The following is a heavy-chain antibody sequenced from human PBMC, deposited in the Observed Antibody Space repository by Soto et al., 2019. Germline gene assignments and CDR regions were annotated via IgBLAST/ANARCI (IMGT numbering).Heavy chain of an antibody. CDR2: IFYTGST. J-gene: IGHJ3*02. V-gene: IGHV4-39*07. CDR1: GGSVDSNRYY. D-gene: IGHD6-13*01. Sequence: PSETLSLTCTVSGGSVDSNRYYWAWIRQPPGKGLEWIGSIFYTGSTYYSPSLKSRVTISVDTSKNQFSLKLSSVTAADTAVYYCARRYSSAFDIWGQGTMVTVSS. CDR3: ARRYSSAFDI.